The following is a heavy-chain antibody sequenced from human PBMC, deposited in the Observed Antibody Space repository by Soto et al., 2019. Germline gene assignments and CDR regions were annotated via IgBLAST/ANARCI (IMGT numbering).Heavy chain of an antibody. Sequence: EVQLVESGGGLVQPGGSLRLSCAASGFTVSSNYMSWVRQAPGKGLEWVSVIYSGGSTYYADSVKGRFTISRHNSKNTLYLQMNSLRAEDTAVYYCARGRGTSITIFGVVTDYYYYMDVWGKGTTVTVSS. J-gene: IGHJ6*03. CDR3: ARGRGTSITIFGVVTDYYYYMDV. CDR1: GFTVSSNY. D-gene: IGHD3-3*01. V-gene: IGHV3-53*04. CDR2: IYSGGST.